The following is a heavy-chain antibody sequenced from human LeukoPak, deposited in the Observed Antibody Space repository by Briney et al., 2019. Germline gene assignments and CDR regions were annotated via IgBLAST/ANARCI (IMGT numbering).Heavy chain of an antibody. CDR2: IYSGGST. Sequence: PGGSLRLSCAASGFTVSSSYMSWVRQAPAKGLEWVSVIYSGGSTYYADSVKGRFTISRDNSKNTLSLQMNSLRAEDTAVYYCARATYYFGSGSYYFYAFNFWGQGTMVTVSS. J-gene: IGHJ3*01. V-gene: IGHV3-53*01. CDR1: GFTVSSSY. D-gene: IGHD3-10*01. CDR3: ARATYYFGSGSYYFYAFNF.